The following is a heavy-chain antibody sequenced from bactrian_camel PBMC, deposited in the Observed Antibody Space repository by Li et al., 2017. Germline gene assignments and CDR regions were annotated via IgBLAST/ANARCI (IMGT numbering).Heavy chain of an antibody. CDR2: IDRSGNT. Sequence: HVQLVESGGGSVQSGGSLRLSCAASEYNVSRNYMGWFRRSPGKERETLAVIDRSGNTRHADSVKGRFTASRDDAKNTLYLQMNNLKPEDTGMYYCAASSDVFCYGLSAPVFTAFNQWGLGTQVTVS. CDR3: AASSDVFCYGLSAPVFTAFNQ. CDR1: EYNVSRNY. D-gene: IGHD5*01. V-gene: IGHV3S53*01. J-gene: IGHJ4*01.